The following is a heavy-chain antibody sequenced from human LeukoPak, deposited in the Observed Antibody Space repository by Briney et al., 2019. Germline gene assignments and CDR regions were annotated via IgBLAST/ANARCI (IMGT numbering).Heavy chain of an antibody. Sequence: GGSLRLSCAASGFTFSSYGMHWVRQAPGKGLEWVAVISYDGSNKYYADSVKGRFTISRDNSKNTLYLQMNSLRAEDTAVYYCAREEDRLRYFDWLLSRPYYYYGMDVWGQGTTVTVSS. D-gene: IGHD3-9*01. J-gene: IGHJ6*02. CDR1: GFTFSSYG. CDR3: AREEDRLRYFDWLLSRPYYYYGMDV. V-gene: IGHV3-30*19. CDR2: ISYDGSNK.